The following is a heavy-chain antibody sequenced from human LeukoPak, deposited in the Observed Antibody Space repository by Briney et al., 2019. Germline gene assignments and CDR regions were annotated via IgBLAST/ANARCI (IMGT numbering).Heavy chain of an antibody. D-gene: IGHD3-3*01. J-gene: IGHJ3*01. CDR2: IDPKNADT. V-gene: IGHV1-2*02. CDR3: ARGNDFWSGSYDGFDV. CDR1: GYSFTDYF. Sequence: ASVKVSCKASGYSFTDYFMHWVRQAPGQGLEWMGWIDPKNADTKFAQKFQGGVTMSRDTSMTTVYMQLNTVRSDDTAIYYCARGNDFWSGSYDGFDVWGQGTMVTLSS.